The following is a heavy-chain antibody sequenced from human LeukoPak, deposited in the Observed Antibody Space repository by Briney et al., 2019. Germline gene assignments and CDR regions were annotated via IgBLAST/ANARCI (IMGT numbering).Heavy chain of an antibody. CDR3: ARESGNSWADY. V-gene: IGHV4-59*02. Sequence: SGTLSLTCTVSGGSVSSYYWSWIRQPPGKGLEWIGYIYYSGVTSSNPSLKSRVALSIDTSKNQFSLKLTSVTAADTAIYYCARESGNSWADYWGQGTLVTVSS. CDR1: GGSVSSYY. CDR2: IYYSGVT. D-gene: IGHD6-13*01. J-gene: IGHJ4*02.